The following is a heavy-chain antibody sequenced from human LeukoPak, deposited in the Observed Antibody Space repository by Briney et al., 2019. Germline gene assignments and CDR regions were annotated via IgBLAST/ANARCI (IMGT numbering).Heavy chain of an antibody. V-gene: IGHV3-74*01. CDR2: INTDGSST. J-gene: IGHJ3*02. Sequence: PGGSLRLSCAASGFTFSSYWMHWVRQAPGKGLVWVSRINTDGSSTSYADSVKGRFTISRDNAKNTLYLQMNSLRAEDTAVYYCAREPFITPATRGAFDIWGQGTMVTVSS. CDR3: AREPFITPATRGAFDI. CDR1: GFTFSSYW. D-gene: IGHD3-22*01.